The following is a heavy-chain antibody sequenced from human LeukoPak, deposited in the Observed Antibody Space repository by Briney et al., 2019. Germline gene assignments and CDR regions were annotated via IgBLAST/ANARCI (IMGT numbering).Heavy chain of an antibody. V-gene: IGHV3-23*01. CDR3: ARVGYYDFWSGYAENWFDP. J-gene: IGHJ5*02. D-gene: IGHD3-3*01. CDR2: ISGSGGST. CDR1: GFTFSSYA. Sequence: GGSLRLSCAASGFTFSSYAMSWVRQAPGKGLEWVSAISGSGGSTYYADSVKGRFTISRDNAKNSLYLQMNSLRAEDTALYHCARVGYYDFWSGYAENWFDPWGQGTLVTVSS.